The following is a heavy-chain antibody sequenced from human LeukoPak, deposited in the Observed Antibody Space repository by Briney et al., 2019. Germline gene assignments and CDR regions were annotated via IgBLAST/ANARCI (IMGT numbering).Heavy chain of an antibody. CDR2: ISSSSIYI. CDR3: ARTFVGARTGLGY. D-gene: IGHD1-26*01. J-gene: IGHJ4*02. Sequence: TGGSLRLSCAASGFTFNTYAMTWVRQAPGKGLEWVSFISSSSIYIYYADSVKGRFTISRDNAKNSLYLQMNSLRAEDTAVYYCARTFVGARTGLGYWGQGTLVTVSS. V-gene: IGHV3-21*01. CDR1: GFTFNTYA.